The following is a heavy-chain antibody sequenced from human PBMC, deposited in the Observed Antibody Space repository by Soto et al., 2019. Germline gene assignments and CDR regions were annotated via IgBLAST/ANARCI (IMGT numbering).Heavy chain of an antibody. Sequence: SETLSLTCAVYGDSFNNYFWTRIRQSPGKGLEWIGEINHSGSANYNPSLGSRVTISVDKSKKQFSLKLTSVTAAATAVYYCARVSRGYYDSWGQGTLVTVSS. CDR1: GDSFNNYF. CDR3: ARVSRGYYDS. V-gene: IGHV4-34*01. J-gene: IGHJ4*02. CDR2: INHSGSA.